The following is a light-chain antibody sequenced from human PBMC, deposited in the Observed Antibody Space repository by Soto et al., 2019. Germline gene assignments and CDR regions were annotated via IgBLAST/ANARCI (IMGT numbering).Light chain of an antibody. J-gene: IGLJ3*02. CDR3: QVWDTYVDHGV. V-gene: IGLV3-21*02. Sequence: SYELTQPPSVSVAPGQTAKITCGGENIGVKSVNWYLQKPGQAPVLVVYDDSDRPSGIPERFSGSNSNDGATLTISRVEAGDEADYYCQVWDTYVDHGVFGGGT. CDR1: NIGVKS. CDR2: DDS.